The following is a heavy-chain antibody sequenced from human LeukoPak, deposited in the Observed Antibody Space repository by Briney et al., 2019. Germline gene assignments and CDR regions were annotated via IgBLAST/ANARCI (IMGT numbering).Heavy chain of an antibody. D-gene: IGHD3-10*01. V-gene: IGHV3-48*01. CDR1: GFTFSNYS. Sequence: GGSLRLSCAASGFTFSNYSMNWVRQAPGKGLEWVSYISSSSSTRYYADSVKGRFTISRDNAKKSLYLQMNSLTVEDTAVYYCRGVRGGTEADYWGQGTLVTVSS. CDR2: ISSSSSTR. J-gene: IGHJ4*02. CDR3: RGVRGGTEADY.